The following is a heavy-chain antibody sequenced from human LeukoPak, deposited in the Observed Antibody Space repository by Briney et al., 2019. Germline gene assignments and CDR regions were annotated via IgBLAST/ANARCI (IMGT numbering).Heavy chain of an antibody. CDR2: ISSSSSTI. CDR3: ARAYYGSGSYPIDY. V-gene: IGHV3-48*01. J-gene: IGHJ4*02. Sequence: GGSLRLSCAASGFTFSSYSMNWVHQAPGKGLEWVSYISSSSSTIYYADSVKGRFTISRDNAKSSLYLQMNSLRAEDTAVYYCARAYYGSGSYPIDYWGQGTLVTVSS. D-gene: IGHD3-10*01. CDR1: GFTFSSYS.